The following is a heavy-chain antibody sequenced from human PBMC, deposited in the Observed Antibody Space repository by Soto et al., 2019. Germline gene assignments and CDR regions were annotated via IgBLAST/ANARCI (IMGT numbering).Heavy chain of an antibody. CDR3: ARDRFQIVDGLDV. CDR1: GFTFSNNC. V-gene: IGHV3-33*01. J-gene: IGHJ6*02. CDR2: IWYDGSNK. Sequence: QVQLVESGGGLVQPGRSLRLSCAASGFTFSNNCMHWVRQAPGKGLEWVAVIWYDGSNKDYADSVKGRFTISRDNSKNTVYLEINSLGDTEMDVYYCARDRFQIVDGLDVWGQGTTVTVSS. D-gene: IGHD3-10*01.